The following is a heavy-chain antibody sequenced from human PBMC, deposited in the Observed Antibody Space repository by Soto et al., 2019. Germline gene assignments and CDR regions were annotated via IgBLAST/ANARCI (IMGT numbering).Heavy chain of an antibody. J-gene: IGHJ6*03. CDR3: ARGSSYGDYGVWYYYYYMDV. CDR2: MNPNSGNT. D-gene: IGHD4-17*01. V-gene: IGHV1-8*01. Sequence: ASVKVSCKASGYTFTSYDINWVRQATGQGLEWMGWMNPNSGNTGYAQKFQGRVTMTRNTSISTAYMELSSLRSEDTAVYYCARGSSYGDYGVWYYYYYMDVWGKGTTVTVSS. CDR1: GYTFTSYD.